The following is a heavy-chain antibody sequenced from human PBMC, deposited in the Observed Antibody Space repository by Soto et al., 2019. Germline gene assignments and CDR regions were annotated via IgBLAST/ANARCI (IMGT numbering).Heavy chain of an antibody. J-gene: IGHJ4*02. Sequence: SETLSLTCTVSGGSISDYYWSWIQQSPEKGLEYIAYFSYRGGTNFNPALNSRVTISIDTSKNQFSLKVTSLTAADTAVYYCARARKTAYITGGFDSWGQETLVTGSS. CDR3: ARARKTAYITGGFDS. CDR2: FSYRGGT. V-gene: IGHV4-59*01. CDR1: GGSISDYY. D-gene: IGHD3-3*01.